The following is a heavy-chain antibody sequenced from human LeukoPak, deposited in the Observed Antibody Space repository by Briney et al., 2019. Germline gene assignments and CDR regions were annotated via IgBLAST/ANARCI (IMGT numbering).Heavy chain of an antibody. CDR2: IKSKTDGGTT. CDR3: TTTLAVAGTSMGY. D-gene: IGHD6-19*01. V-gene: IGHV3-15*01. J-gene: IGHJ1*01. CDR1: GFTFNDAW. Sequence: GGSLRLSCAASGFTFNDAWMTWVLQAPGKGREWVGRIKSKTDGGTTDYAAPVKGRFTISRDDSKTTLYLQMNSLKTEDTAVYYCTTTLAVAGTSMGYWGQGTLVTVSS.